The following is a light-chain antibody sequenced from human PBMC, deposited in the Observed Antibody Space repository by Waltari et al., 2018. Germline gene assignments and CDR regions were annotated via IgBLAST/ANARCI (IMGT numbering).Light chain of an antibody. J-gene: IGKJ4*01. CDR1: QSISSW. V-gene: IGKV1-5*01. CDR3: QQYNSYSLT. CDR2: DAS. Sequence: DIQMTQSPSTLSASVGDRVTITCRASQSISSWLGWAHQKPGKAPKLLIYDASSLESGVPSRFSGSGSGTEFTLIISSLQPDDFATSYCQQYNSYSLTFGGGTKVEIK.